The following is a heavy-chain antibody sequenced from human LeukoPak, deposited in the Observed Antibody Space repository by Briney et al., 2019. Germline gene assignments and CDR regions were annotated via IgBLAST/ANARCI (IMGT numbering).Heavy chain of an antibody. D-gene: IGHD6-19*01. Sequence: GGSLRLSCAASGFTCSNYAMHWVRQAPGKGLEWVAMISYDGNSKHYADSVKGRFTISRDNSKNTLYLQMDSLRAEDSAVYYCAKDLYGSGWYNYFDPWGPGTRVTVSS. V-gene: IGHV3-30*18. CDR1: GFTCSNYA. CDR2: ISYDGNSK. CDR3: AKDLYGSGWYNYFDP. J-gene: IGHJ5*02.